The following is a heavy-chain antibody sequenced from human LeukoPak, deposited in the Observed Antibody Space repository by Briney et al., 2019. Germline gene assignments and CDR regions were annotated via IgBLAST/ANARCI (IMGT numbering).Heavy chain of an antibody. Sequence: PGGSLRLSCAASGFTFSDYYMSWIRQAPGKGLEWVSYISSSGSTIYYADSVKGRFTISRDNAKNSLYLQMNSLRAEDTAVYYCASTEDRLGIAAVLVSAFDIWGQGTMVTVSS. CDR1: GFTFSDYY. CDR3: ASTEDRLGIAAVLVSAFDI. D-gene: IGHD6-13*01. CDR2: ISSSGSTI. V-gene: IGHV3-11*01. J-gene: IGHJ3*02.